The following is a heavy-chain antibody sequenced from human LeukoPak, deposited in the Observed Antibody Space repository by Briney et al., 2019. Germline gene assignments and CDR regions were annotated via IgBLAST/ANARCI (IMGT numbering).Heavy chain of an antibody. J-gene: IGHJ4*02. CDR2: IYPGDSDT. Sequence: GESLKISFKASGYRFTTYWIVWVRQMPGKDLEWMGIIYPGDSDTRYSPSFHGQVTISADKTINTAYLQWSSLKASDTAMYYCARQGGQGLDFDYWGQGTLVTVSS. V-gene: IGHV5-51*01. CDR1: GYRFTTYW. D-gene: IGHD6-19*01. CDR3: ARQGGQGLDFDY.